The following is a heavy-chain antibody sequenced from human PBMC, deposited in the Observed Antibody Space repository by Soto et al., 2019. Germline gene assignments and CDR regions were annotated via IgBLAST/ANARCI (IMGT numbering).Heavy chain of an antibody. D-gene: IGHD6-19*01. V-gene: IGHV1-3*01. J-gene: IGHJ5*02. CDR3: ARLRRIAVAGYNWFDP. Sequence: ASVKVACKASGYTFTSYAMHWVRQAPGQRLEWMGWINAGNGNTKYSQKFQGRVTITRDTSASTAYMELSSLRSEDTAVYYCARLRRIAVAGYNWFDPWGQGTLVTVSS. CDR1: GYTFTSYA. CDR2: INAGNGNT.